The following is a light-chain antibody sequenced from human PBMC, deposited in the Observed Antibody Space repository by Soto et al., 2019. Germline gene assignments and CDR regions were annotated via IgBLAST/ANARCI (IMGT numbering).Light chain of an antibody. V-gene: IGKV1-5*01. CDR1: QNINNY. J-gene: IGKJ5*01. CDR2: DAS. CDR3: QQYNSYSLT. Sequence: DMPMTQSPSSLSASVGASVTITCQASQNINNYLNWYQQKPGRAPKLLIYDASNLESGVPSRCSGSGSGTEFTLTISSLQPDDVATYYCQQYNSYSLTFGQGTRLEIK.